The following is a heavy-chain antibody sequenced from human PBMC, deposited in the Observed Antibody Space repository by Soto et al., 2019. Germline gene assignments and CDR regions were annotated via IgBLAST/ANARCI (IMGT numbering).Heavy chain of an antibody. J-gene: IGHJ4*02. CDR1: GFTFSSYD. CDR3: AKRNLVVRPPFDY. CDR2: IGSGGGI. V-gene: IGHV3-23*01. Sequence: PGGSLRLSCAASGFTFSSYDMHWVRQATGKGLEWVSAIGSGGGIYYADSVKGRFTISRDNSKNTLDLQMNSLRAEDTAVYYCAKRNLVVRPPFDYWGQGTLVTVSS. D-gene: IGHD2-15*01.